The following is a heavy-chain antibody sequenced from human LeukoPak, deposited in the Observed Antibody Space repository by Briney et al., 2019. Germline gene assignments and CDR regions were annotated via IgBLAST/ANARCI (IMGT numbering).Heavy chain of an antibody. J-gene: IGHJ4*02. D-gene: IGHD6-6*01. V-gene: IGHV3-21*01. CDR1: GLTFSGFS. CDR2: ISSSSSHI. Sequence: PGGSLRLSCAASGLTFSGFSMNWVRQAPGKGLEWVSSISSSSSHIYYADSVRGRFTISRDNARNSLYLQMNSLRAEDTAVYYCAREGEQLAFDYWGQGTLVTVSS. CDR3: AREGEQLAFDY.